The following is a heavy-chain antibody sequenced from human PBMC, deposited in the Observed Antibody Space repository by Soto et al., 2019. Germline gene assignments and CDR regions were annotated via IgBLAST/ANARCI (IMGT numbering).Heavy chain of an antibody. CDR3: ARGIEGWYQCRYYYGMDV. CDR1: GGSVSSGSYY. CDR2: IYYSGST. V-gene: IGHV4-61*01. J-gene: IGHJ6*02. D-gene: IGHD6-19*01. Sequence: QVQLQESGPGLVKPSETLSLTCTVSGGSVSSGSYYWSWIRQPPGKGLEWIGYIYYSGSTNYNPCLRSRVTISVDTSKNQFSRKLSSVTAADTAVYYCARGIEGWYQCRYYYGMDVWGQGTTVTVSS.